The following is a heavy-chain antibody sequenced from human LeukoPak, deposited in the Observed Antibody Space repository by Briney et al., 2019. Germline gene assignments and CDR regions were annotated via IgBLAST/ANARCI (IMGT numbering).Heavy chain of an antibody. Sequence: PSETPSLTCTVSGGSISSSSYYWGWIRQPPGKGLEWIGSIYYSGSTYYNPSLKSRVTISVDTSKNQFSLKLSSVTAADTAVYYCARGHSGYVPWGQGTLVTVSS. J-gene: IGHJ5*02. CDR3: ARGHSGYVP. CDR1: GGSISSSSYY. V-gene: IGHV4-39*07. CDR2: IYYSGST. D-gene: IGHD5-12*01.